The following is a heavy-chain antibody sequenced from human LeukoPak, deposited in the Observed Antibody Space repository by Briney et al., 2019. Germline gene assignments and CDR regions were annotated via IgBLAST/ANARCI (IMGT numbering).Heavy chain of an antibody. J-gene: IGHJ4*02. D-gene: IGHD2-21*02. CDR2: IFPGESNI. Sequence: GVSLMISCKGSGYSFNTYWIAWVRQLPGKGLEWMGMIFPGESNIRYSPSLQGQVTISADKSTGTAYLQWTSLKASDSAMYYCARQGTAPFDYWGQGTLVTVSS. V-gene: IGHV5-51*01. CDR1: GYSFNTYW. CDR3: ARQGTAPFDY.